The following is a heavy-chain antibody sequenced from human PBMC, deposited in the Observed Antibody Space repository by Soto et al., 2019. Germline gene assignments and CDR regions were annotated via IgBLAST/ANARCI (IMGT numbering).Heavy chain of an antibody. J-gene: IGHJ6*02. CDR3: ARQNAYGYYYYGMDV. Sequence: PGESLKISCKGSGYSFTTYWIGWVRQMPGKGLEWMGIIYPGDSDTRYSPSFQGQVTISADKSISTAYLQWSSLKASDTAMYYCARQNAYGYYYYGMDVWGQGTTGTVSS. V-gene: IGHV5-51*01. D-gene: IGHD4-17*01. CDR1: GYSFTTYW. CDR2: IYPGDSDT.